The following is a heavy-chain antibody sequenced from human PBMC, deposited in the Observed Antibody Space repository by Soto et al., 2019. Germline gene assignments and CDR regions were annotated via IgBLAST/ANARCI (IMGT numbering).Heavy chain of an antibody. CDR1: GFTLNKYD. CDR3: AKTPGVITVIPYYDH. J-gene: IGHJ4*02. D-gene: IGHD2-21*01. CDR2: ISGSGAST. V-gene: IGHV3-23*01. Sequence: GYLMLSCAVSGFTLNKYDLASVFQAPVKGLEWVAAISGSGASTYDEDSFKVRFTTSRDNSKNTLYLQMNSLRAEDTAVYYRAKTPGVITVIPYYDHWGQGT.